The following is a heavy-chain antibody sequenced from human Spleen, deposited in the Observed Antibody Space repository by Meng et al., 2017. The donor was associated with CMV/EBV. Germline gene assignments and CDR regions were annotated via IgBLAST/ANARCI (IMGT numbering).Heavy chain of an antibody. CDR2: ISSSSSYI. CDR3: ARELGSTSAYYFDY. CDR1: GFTFRNYG. J-gene: IGHJ4*02. V-gene: IGHV3-21*01. Sequence: GESLKISCASSGFTFRNYGMNWVRQAPGKGLEWVSSISSSSSYIYYADSVKGRFTISRDNAKNSLFLQMNSLTAEDTAVYYCARELGSTSAYYFDYWGQGTLVTVSS. D-gene: IGHD2-2*01.